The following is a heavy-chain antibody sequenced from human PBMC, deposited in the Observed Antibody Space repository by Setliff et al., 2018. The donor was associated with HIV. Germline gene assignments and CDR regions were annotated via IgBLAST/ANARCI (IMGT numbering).Heavy chain of an antibody. D-gene: IGHD5-18*01. CDR3: ARPRYTYGTPPAFDI. Sequence: SETLSLTCTVSGGSISSSSHYWGWVRQPPGKGLEWIGSIYFSGSTYYNPSLKSRVTISVDTSKNQFSLKLSSVTAADTAVYYCARPRYTYGTPPAFDIWGRGTVVTVSS. CDR1: GGSISSSSHY. V-gene: IGHV4-39*01. CDR2: IYFSGST. J-gene: IGHJ3*02.